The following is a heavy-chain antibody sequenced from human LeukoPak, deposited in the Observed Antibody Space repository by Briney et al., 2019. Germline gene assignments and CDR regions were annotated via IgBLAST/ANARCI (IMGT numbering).Heavy chain of an antibody. J-gene: IGHJ4*02. Sequence: SETPSLTCSVSGDSISSSTYYWGWIRQPPGKGLEWIGSLYYSGSTYYNPSLKSRVTFSVDTSKNQFSLNLSSVTAADTAVYYCAVSQRFAEPPGDWGQGTLVTVSS. CDR2: LYYSGST. D-gene: IGHD1-14*01. CDR1: GDSISSSTYY. CDR3: AVSQRFAEPPGD. V-gene: IGHV4-39*05.